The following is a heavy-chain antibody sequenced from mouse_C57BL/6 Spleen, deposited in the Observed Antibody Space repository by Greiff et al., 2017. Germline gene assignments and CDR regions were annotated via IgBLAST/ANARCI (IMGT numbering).Heavy chain of an antibody. CDR3: ARAIYCYGSSSYYFDY. CDR1: GFTFSDSY. V-gene: IGHV5-16*01. Sequence: EVKVVESEGGLVQPGSSMKLSCTASGFTFSDSYMAWVRQVPEKGLEWVANINYDGSSTYYLDSLTSRFIISRDNAKNILYLQMRSLKSEDTATYYCARAIYCYGSSSYYFDYWGQGTTLTVSS. D-gene: IGHD1-1*01. J-gene: IGHJ2*01. CDR2: INYDGSST.